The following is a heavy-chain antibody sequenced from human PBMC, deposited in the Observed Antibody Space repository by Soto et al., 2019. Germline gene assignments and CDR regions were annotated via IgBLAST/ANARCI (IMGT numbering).Heavy chain of an antibody. J-gene: IGHJ4*01. V-gene: IGHV4-59*01. CDR3: ARTVSGGFDY. CDR1: GDSLTRNY. Sequence: QVQLQESGPGLVKPSETLSLTCTVSGDSLTRNYWSWIRQPPGKGLEWLAFIHNGQTTNYTPSLVGRVSVSVDTSKSQLSLNLNSVTAADTAVYYCARTVSGGFDYWGQGILVTVSS. CDR2: IHNGQTT.